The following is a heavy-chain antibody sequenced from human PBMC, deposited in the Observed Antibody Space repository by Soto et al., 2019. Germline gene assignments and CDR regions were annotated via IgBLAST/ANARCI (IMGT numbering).Heavy chain of an antibody. Sequence: QVQLQESGPGLVKPSQTLSLTCTVSGGSISSGGYYWSWIRQHPGKGLAWIGYIYYSGSTYYNPSLKSRVTISVDTSENQCSLKMSSVTAADTAVYYCASTGSSGYYYFLGYWGQGTLVTVSS. V-gene: IGHV4-31*03. CDR2: IYYSGST. J-gene: IGHJ4*02. D-gene: IGHD3-22*01. CDR3: ASTGSSGYYYFLGY. CDR1: GGSISSGGYY.